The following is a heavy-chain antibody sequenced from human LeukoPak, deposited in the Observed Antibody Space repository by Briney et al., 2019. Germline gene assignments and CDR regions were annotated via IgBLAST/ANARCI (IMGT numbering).Heavy chain of an antibody. D-gene: IGHD3-22*01. Sequence: GGSLRLSCAASGFTVSSNYMSWVRQAPGKGLEWVSVIYSCGSTYYADSVKGRFTISRDNSKNTLYLQMNSLRAEDTAVYYCATDPDSSGYYYPIFDCWGQGTLVTVSS. V-gene: IGHV3-66*03. CDR2: IYSCGST. CDR1: GFTVSSNY. J-gene: IGHJ4*02. CDR3: ATDPDSSGYYYPIFDC.